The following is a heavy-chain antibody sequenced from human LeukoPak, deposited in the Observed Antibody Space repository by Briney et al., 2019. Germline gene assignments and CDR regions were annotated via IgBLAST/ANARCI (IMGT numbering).Heavy chain of an antibody. V-gene: IGHV5-51*01. CDR2: IFPGDSDT. D-gene: IGHD3-3*01. CDR3: ARSRGDYDFWSGSYYYYYMDV. J-gene: IGHJ6*03. Sequence: GESLKISCQGSGYSFTSYWIGWVPQMPGKGLGWMGIIFPGDSDTRYSPSFQGQVTISADKSISTAYLQWSSLKASDTAMYYCARSRGDYDFWSGSYYYYYMDVWGKGTTVTVSS. CDR1: GYSFTSYW.